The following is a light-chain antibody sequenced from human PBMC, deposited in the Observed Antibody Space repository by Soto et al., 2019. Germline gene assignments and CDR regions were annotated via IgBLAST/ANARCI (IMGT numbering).Light chain of an antibody. V-gene: IGKV3-20*01. Sequence: EIVLTQSPGTLSLSPGERATLSCRASQSVISTYLAWYQQKPGQAPRLLIYGASSRATGIPDRFSGSGSGTDFPLTSSRLAPEDFAVYYCQQYRDSLGTFGQGTKVEIK. CDR1: QSVISTY. CDR3: QQYRDSLGT. J-gene: IGKJ1*01. CDR2: GAS.